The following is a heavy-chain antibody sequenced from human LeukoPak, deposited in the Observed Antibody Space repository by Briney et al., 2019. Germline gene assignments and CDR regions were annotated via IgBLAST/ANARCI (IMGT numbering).Heavy chain of an antibody. J-gene: IGHJ6*02. D-gene: IGHD3-22*01. Sequence: NPGGSLRLSCAASGFTFSSYSMNWVRQAPGKGLEWVSSISSSSSYIYYADSVKGRFTISRDNAKNSLYLQMNSLRAEDTAVYYCARAQYYYDSSGYLSPPNFYYYGMDVWGQGTTVTVSS. CDR3: ARAQYYYDSSGYLSPPNFYYYGMDV. V-gene: IGHV3-21*01. CDR2: ISSSSSYI. CDR1: GFTFSSYS.